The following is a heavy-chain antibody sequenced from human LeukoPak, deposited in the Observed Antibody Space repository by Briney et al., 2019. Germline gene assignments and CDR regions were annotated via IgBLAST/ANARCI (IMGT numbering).Heavy chain of an antibody. CDR3: AKDSYSSGEGYFDY. CDR2: ISGSGGST. Sequence: GRSLRLSCAASGFTFSSYAMSWVRQAPGKGLEWVSAISGSGGSTYYADSVKGRFTISRDNSKNTLYLQMNSLRAEDTAVYYCAKDSYSSGEGYFDYWGQGTLVTVSS. D-gene: IGHD6-19*01. V-gene: IGHV3-23*01. J-gene: IGHJ4*02. CDR1: GFTFSSYA.